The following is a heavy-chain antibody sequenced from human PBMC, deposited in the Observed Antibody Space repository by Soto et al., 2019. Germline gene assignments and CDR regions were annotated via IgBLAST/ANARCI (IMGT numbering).Heavy chain of an antibody. CDR2: ISAHNGNT. V-gene: IGHV1-18*01. CDR3: ARDQGANLYFDY. J-gene: IGHJ4*02. Sequence: QVQLVQSGAEVKKPGASVTVSCKASGYTFTNYGISWVRQAPGQGLERMGWISAHNGNTKYAQKLQGRVTMTTDTSARTAYMDLRSLRSDDTAVYYCARDQGANLYFDYWGQGTLVTVSS. D-gene: IGHD7-27*01. CDR1: GYTFTNYG.